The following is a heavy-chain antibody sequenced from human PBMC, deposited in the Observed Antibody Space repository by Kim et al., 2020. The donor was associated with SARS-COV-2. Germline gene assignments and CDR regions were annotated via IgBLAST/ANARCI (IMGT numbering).Heavy chain of an antibody. CDR2: ISWNSGSI. CDR3: ARTPSGWSYFDY. CDR1: GFTFDDYA. Sequence: GRSLRLSCAASGFTFDDYAMHWVRQAPGKGLEWVSGISWNSGSIGYADSVKGRFTISRDNAKNSLYLQMNSLRAEDTALYYCARTPSGWSYFDYWGQGTL. V-gene: IGHV3-9*01. J-gene: IGHJ4*02. D-gene: IGHD6-13*01.